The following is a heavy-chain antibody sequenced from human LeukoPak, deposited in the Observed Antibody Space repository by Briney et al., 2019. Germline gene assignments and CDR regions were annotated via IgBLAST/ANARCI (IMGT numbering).Heavy chain of an antibody. CDR3: ASGPTYDYVRVILY. CDR2: IYSGGTT. V-gene: IGHV3-53*05. D-gene: IGHD3-16*01. CDR1: GFTVSGNY. Sequence: GGSLTLSCAVSGFTVSGNYMTWVRQAPGKGLEWVSVIYSGGTTYYRDSVKGRFTISRDTSKNTVYLQMDSPRPEDTAVYYCASGPTYDYVRVILYWGQGTLVTVSS. J-gene: IGHJ4*02.